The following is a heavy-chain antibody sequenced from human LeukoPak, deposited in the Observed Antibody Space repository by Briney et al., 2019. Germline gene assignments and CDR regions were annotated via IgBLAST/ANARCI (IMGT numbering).Heavy chain of an antibody. D-gene: IGHD3-9*01. Sequence: GGSLRLSCAASGFTFSSYAMSWVRQAPGKGLEWVSAISGSGGSTYYADSVKGRFTISRDNSKNTLYLQMNRLRAEDTAVYYCPKTVLRYSTGDAFDIWGQGTMVTVSS. V-gene: IGHV3-23*01. J-gene: IGHJ3*02. CDR3: PKTVLRYSTGDAFDI. CDR1: GFTFSSYA. CDR2: ISGSGGST.